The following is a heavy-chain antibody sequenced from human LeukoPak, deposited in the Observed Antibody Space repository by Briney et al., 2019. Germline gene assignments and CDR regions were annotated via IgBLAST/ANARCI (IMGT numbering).Heavy chain of an antibody. CDR3: AREKPYYYDSSGYIDY. V-gene: IGHV4-59*12. Sequence: SETLSLTCTVSGGSISSYYWSWIRQPPGKGLEWIGYIYYSGSTNYNPSLKSRVTISVDTSKNQFSLKLSSVTAADTAVYYCAREKPYYYDSSGYIDYWGQGTLVTVSS. J-gene: IGHJ4*02. D-gene: IGHD3-22*01. CDR2: IYYSGST. CDR1: GGSISSYY.